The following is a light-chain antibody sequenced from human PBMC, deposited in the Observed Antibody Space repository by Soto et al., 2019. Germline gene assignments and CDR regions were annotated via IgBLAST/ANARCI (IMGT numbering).Light chain of an antibody. Sequence: QSALTQPASVSGSPGQSITISCTGTSSDVGDYNYVSWYQQYPGKAPKLMIFEVSNRPSGVSNRFSGSKSGNTASLTISGLQAEDEADYHCSSYTSSSTLVFGGGTKLTVL. CDR2: EVS. J-gene: IGLJ2*01. V-gene: IGLV2-14*01. CDR3: SSYTSSSTLV. CDR1: SSDVGDYNY.